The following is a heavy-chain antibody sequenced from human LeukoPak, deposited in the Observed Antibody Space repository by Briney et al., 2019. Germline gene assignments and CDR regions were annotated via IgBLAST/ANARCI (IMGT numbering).Heavy chain of an antibody. CDR2: IYYSGST. CDR3: ARDPGRNYYYYMDV. V-gene: IGHV4-30-4*08. J-gene: IGHJ6*03. CDR1: GGSSSSGDYY. Sequence: SETLSLTCTVSGGSSSSGDYYWSWIRQPPGKGLEWIGYIYYSGSTYYNPSLKSRVTISVDTSKNQFSLKLSSVTAADTAVYYCARDPGRNYYYYMDVWGKGTTVTVSS.